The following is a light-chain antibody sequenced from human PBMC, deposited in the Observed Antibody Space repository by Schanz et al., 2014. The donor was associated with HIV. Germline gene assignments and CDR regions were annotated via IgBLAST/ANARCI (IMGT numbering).Light chain of an antibody. V-gene: IGKV1-5*03. CDR2: QAS. CDR3: QQCVNYPYT. J-gene: IGKJ2*01. CDR1: QTIGRL. Sequence: IQMTQSPSTVSASVGDRVTITCRASQTIGRLMAWYQQKPGRAPKLLIYQASTLETGVPSRFSGSGSGTSFTLTITSLQPDDFATYYCQQCVNYPYTFGQGTKLDIK.